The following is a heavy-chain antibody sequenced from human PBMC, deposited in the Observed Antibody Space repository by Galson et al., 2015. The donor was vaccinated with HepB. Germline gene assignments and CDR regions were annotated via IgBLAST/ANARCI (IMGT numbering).Heavy chain of an antibody. CDR2: ISSSSSTI. CDR1: GFTSNNYS. D-gene: IGHD2-15*01. J-gene: IGHJ5*02. V-gene: IGHV3-48*01. CDR3: ARGIVVVVAATPGSSWFDP. Sequence: SLRLSCAASGFTSNNYSMNWVRQAPGKGLEWVSYISSSSSTIYYADSVKGRFTISRGNAKNSLYLQMNSLRAEDTAVYYCARGIVVVVAATPGSSWFDPWGQGTLVTVSS.